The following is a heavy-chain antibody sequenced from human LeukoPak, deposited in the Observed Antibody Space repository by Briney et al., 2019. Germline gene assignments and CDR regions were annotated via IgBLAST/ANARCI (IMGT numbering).Heavy chain of an antibody. Sequence: GRSLRLSCAASGFTFDDYAMHWVRQAPGKGLEWVSGISWNSGSIGYADSVKGRFTISRDNAKNSLYLQINSLRAEDTAVYYCAKEIWPTVTTPGHTYFDYWGQGTLVTVSS. J-gene: IGHJ4*02. CDR2: ISWNSGSI. D-gene: IGHD4-17*01. CDR1: GFTFDDYA. CDR3: AKEIWPTVTTPGHTYFDY. V-gene: IGHV3-9*01.